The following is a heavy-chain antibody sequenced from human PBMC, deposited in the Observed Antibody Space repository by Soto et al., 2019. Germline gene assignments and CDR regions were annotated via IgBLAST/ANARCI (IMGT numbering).Heavy chain of an antibody. CDR3: ATPGKLSSGYNPYDY. D-gene: IGHD3-22*01. CDR1: GITFSGYA. Sequence: PGGSLRLSCAASGITFSGYAMSWVRQAPGKGLEWVSAISGSGGSTYYADSVKGRFTISRDNSKDTLYLQMSSLRAEDTAVYYCATPGKLSSGYNPYDYWGQGTLVTVSS. V-gene: IGHV3-23*01. J-gene: IGHJ4*02. CDR2: ISGSGGST.